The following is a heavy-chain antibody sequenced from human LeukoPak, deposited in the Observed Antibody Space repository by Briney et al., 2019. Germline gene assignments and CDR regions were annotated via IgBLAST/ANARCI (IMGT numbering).Heavy chain of an antibody. CDR2: IIPIFGTA. CDR3: ARVIINGVTTNNAFDY. J-gene: IGHJ4*02. Sequence: SVKVSCNASGGTFSSYAISWVRQAPGQGLEWMGGIIPIFGTANYAQKFQGRVTITADESTSTAYMELSSLRSEDTAVYYCARVIINGVTTNNAFDYWGQGTLVTVSS. V-gene: IGHV1-69*13. CDR1: GGTFSSYA. D-gene: IGHD2-8*01.